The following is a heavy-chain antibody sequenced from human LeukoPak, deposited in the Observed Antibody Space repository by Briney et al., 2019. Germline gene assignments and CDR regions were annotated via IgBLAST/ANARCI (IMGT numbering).Heavy chain of an antibody. J-gene: IGHJ4*02. D-gene: IGHD6-19*01. V-gene: IGHV1-69*04. CDR2: IIPILGIA. CDR1: GGTFSSYA. CDR3: ARDSIAVAGDDFDY. Sequence: ASVKVSCKASGGTFSSYAISWVRQAPGQGLEWMGRIIPILGIANYAQKFQGRVTITADKSTSTAYMELSSLRSEDTAVYYCARDSIAVAGDDFDYWGQGFLVTVSS.